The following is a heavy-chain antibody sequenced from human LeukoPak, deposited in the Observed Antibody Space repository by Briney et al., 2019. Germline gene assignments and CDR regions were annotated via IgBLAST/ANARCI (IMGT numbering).Heavy chain of an antibody. CDR3: ARPIAARSPFDI. D-gene: IGHD6-13*01. CDR2: IYHSGST. J-gene: IGHJ3*02. CDR1: GGSISSSNW. V-gene: IGHV4-4*02. Sequence: PSETLSLTCAVSGGSISSSNWWSWVRQPPGKGLEWIGEIYHSGSTNYNPSLKSRVTISVDKSKNQFSLKLSSVTAADTAVYYWARPIAARSPFDIWGQGTMVTVSS.